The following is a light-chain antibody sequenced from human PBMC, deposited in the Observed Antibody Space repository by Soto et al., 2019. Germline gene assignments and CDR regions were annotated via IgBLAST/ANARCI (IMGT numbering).Light chain of an antibody. CDR3: RQANSFPPSLT. J-gene: IGKJ4*01. CDR2: AAS. Sequence: DIQMTQSPSSVSASVGDGVTITCRASQGIRTWLAWYQQKPGKAPNLLIYAASSLQSGVPSRFSGSGSGTDITLTISSLQPEDFATYYCRQANSFPPSLTFGGGTKVEIK. V-gene: IGKV1D-12*01. CDR1: QGIRTW.